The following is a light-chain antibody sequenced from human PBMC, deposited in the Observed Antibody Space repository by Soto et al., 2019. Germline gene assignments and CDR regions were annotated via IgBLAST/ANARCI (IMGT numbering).Light chain of an antibody. V-gene: IGLV2-18*02. CDR2: EVS. Sequence: QSVLTQPPSVSGSPGQSVAVSCNGTSSAVGSYNRVSWYQQPPGTAPKLMIYEVSNRPSGVPDRFSGSKSGNTASLTISGLQAEDEADYYCSSFTSSTTYVFGTGTKLTVL. J-gene: IGLJ1*01. CDR3: SSFTSSTTYV. CDR1: SSAVGSYNR.